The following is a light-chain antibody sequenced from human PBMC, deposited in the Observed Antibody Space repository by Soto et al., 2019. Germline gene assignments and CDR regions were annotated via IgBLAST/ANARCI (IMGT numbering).Light chain of an antibody. V-gene: IGKV1-5*03. J-gene: IGKJ5*01. CDR2: EAS. Sequence: QLTPSPSSLSASVGDRVTITCRASQSISSWLAWYQQKPGKAPKLLIYEASSLESGVPSRFSGSGSGTDFTFTISSLQPEDIATYYCQQYSHLITFGQGTRLEIK. CDR3: QQYSHLIT. CDR1: QSISSW.